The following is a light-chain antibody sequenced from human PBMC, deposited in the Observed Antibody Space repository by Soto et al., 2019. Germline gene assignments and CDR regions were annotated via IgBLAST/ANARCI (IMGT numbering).Light chain of an antibody. J-gene: IGLJ2*01. CDR1: SSGVGGYNY. V-gene: IGLV2-11*01. CDR2: DVS. CDR3: SSFTTSSTLVV. Sequence: QSVLTQPRSVSGSPGQSVTISCTGTSSGVGGYNYVSWYQQHPGKAPKLMIYDVSKRPSGVPDRFSGSKSGNTASLTISGLQTEDEADYYCSSFTTSSTLVVFGGGTKVTVL.